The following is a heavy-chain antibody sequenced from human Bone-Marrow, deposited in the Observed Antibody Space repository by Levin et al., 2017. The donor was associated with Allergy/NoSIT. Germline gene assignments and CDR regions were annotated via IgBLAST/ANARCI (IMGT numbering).Heavy chain of an antibody. CDR3: VTIRSFQYYYGSGSLRRDFDN. D-gene: IGHD3-10*01. J-gene: IGHJ4*02. CDR2: LDPEDGET. CDR1: GDTLSNLY. Sequence: ASVKVSCKVSGDTLSNLYIHWVRQGPGEGLEWMGGLDPEDGETMYAQRFQGRLTMTDDTSAETAHMELRSLRSEDTAVYYCVTIRSFQYYYGSGSLRRDFDNWGQGTLVTVSS. V-gene: IGHV1-24*01.